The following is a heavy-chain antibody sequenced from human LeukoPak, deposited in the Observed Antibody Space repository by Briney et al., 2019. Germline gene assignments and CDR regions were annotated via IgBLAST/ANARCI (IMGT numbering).Heavy chain of an antibody. J-gene: IGHJ6*02. D-gene: IGHD3-3*01. CDR2: INPNSGGT. V-gene: IGHV1-2*02. Sequence: ASVKVSCTASGYTFTGYYMHWVRQAPGQGLEWMGWINPNSGGTNYAQKFQGRVTMTRDTSISTAYMELSRLRSDDTAVYCCVSDFWSGYSYGMDVWGQGTTVTVSS. CDR1: GYTFTGYY. CDR3: VSDFWSGYSYGMDV.